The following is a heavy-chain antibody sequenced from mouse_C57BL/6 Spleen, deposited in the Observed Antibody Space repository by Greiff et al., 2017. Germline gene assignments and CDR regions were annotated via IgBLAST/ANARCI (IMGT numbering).Heavy chain of an antibody. V-gene: IGHV1-72*01. CDR2: IDPNRGGT. Sequence: QVQLQQPGAELVKPGASVKLSCKASGYTFTSYWMHWVKQRPGRGLAWLGRIDPNRGGTKYTEKFKSKASRTVDKPASTAYMQLSSLTSEDSAVYYCARGVYGSPYYAMDYWGQGASVTVSS. CDR1: GYTFTSYW. CDR3: ARGVYGSPYYAMDY. D-gene: IGHD1-1*01. J-gene: IGHJ4*01.